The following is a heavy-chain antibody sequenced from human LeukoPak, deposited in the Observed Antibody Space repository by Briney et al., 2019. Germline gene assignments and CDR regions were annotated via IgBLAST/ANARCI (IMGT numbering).Heavy chain of an antibody. Sequence: GGSQRLSCAASGFTFSTYWMAWARQAPGKGREWVANMKGDESARHQADSVKGRFTISRDNAQNSVYLQMSSLRGEDTAVYYCARDVGGSLDYWGQGTLVTVSS. CDR1: GFTFSTYW. CDR3: ARDVGGSLDY. CDR2: MKGDESAR. J-gene: IGHJ4*02. D-gene: IGHD1-26*01. V-gene: IGHV3-7*01.